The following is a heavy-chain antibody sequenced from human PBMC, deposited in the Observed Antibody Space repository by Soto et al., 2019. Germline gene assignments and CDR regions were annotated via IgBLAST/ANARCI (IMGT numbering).Heavy chain of an antibody. D-gene: IGHD4-4*01. CDR3: ATERRLQTQHHYYYGMDV. CDR2: IYYSGST. Sequence: SETLSLTCTVSGGSISSGGYYWSWIRQHPGKGLEWIGYIYYSGSTYYNPSLKSRVTISVETSKNQFSLKLSSVTAADTAVYYCATERRLQTQHHYYYGMDVWGQGTTVTVSS. V-gene: IGHV4-31*03. CDR1: GGSISSGGYY. J-gene: IGHJ6*02.